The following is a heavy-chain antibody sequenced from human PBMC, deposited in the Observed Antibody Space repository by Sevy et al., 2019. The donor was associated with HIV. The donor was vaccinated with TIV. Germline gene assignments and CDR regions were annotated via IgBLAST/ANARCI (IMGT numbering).Heavy chain of an antibody. CDR2: IRSKANSYAT. D-gene: IGHD4-17*01. V-gene: IGHV3-73*01. CDR3: TRTTVTNDAFDI. J-gene: IGHJ3*02. CDR1: GFTFSGSA. Sequence: GGSLRLSCAASGFTFSGSAMHWVRQASGKGLEWVGRIRSKANSYATAYAASVKGRFTISRDDSKNTAYLQMNSLKTEDTAVYYCTRTTVTNDAFDISGQGTLVTVSS.